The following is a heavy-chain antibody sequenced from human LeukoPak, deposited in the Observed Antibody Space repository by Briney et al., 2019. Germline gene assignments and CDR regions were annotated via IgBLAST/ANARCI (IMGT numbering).Heavy chain of an antibody. CDR2: ISPTGSTT. V-gene: IGHV3-74*01. Sequence: GGSLRLSCAASGNYWMHWARQLPGKGLVWVSRISPTGSTTSYADSVKGRFTVSRDNAKNTLYLQVNNLRAEDTAVYYCARGPNSNWSGLDFWGQGTLLTVSS. CDR3: ARGPNSNWSGLDF. D-gene: IGHD6-6*01. CDR1: GNYW. J-gene: IGHJ4*02.